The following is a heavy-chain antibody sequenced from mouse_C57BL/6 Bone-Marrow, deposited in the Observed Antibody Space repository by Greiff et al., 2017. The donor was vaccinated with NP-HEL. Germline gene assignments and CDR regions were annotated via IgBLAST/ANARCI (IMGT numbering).Heavy chain of an antibody. V-gene: IGHV14-4*01. CDR3: TTGYGSSPPDY. Sequence: EVQLQQSGAELVRPGASVKLSCTASGFNIKDDYMHWVKQRPEQGLEWIGWIDPENGDTEYASKFQGKATITADTYSNTAYLQLSSLTSEDTAVYYCTTGYGSSPPDYWGQGTTLTVSS. D-gene: IGHD1-1*01. J-gene: IGHJ2*01. CDR1: GFNIKDDY. CDR2: IDPENGDT.